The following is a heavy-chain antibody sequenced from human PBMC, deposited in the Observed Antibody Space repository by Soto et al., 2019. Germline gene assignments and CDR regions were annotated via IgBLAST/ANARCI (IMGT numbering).Heavy chain of an antibody. CDR1: GFTFSSYA. CDR3: AKDHRDDILTGYDY. CDR2: ISGSGGST. Sequence: TGGSLRLSCAASGFTFSSYAMSWVRQAPGKGLEWVSAISGSGGSTYYADSVKGRFTISRDNSKNTLYLQLNSLRAEDTAVYYCAKDHRDDILTGYDYWGQGTLVTVSS. V-gene: IGHV3-23*01. J-gene: IGHJ4*02. D-gene: IGHD3-9*01.